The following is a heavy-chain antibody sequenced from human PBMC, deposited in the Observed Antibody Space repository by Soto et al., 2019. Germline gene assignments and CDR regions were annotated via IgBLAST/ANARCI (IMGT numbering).Heavy chain of an antibody. CDR1: GYTFTGYY. D-gene: IGHD2-21*01. CDR2: INPNSGGT. CDR3: ARDLKVLIKWFDP. V-gene: IGHV1-2*02. J-gene: IGHJ5*02. Sequence: ASVKVSCKASGYTFTGYYIHWVRQAPGQGLEGMGWINPNSGGTNYAQKFQGRVTMTRDTSISTAYMELSRLRSDDTAVYYCARDLKVLIKWFDPWGQGTLLTVSS.